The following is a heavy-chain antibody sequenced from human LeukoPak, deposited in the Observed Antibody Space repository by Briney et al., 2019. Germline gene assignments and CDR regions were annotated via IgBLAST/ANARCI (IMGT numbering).Heavy chain of an antibody. D-gene: IGHD3-3*01. Sequence: SETLSLTCTVSGGSISSSSYYWGWIRQPPGKGLEWIGSIYYSGSTYYNPSLKSRVTISVDTSKNQFSLKLSSVTAADTAVYCCARHYDFWSGYWGEYFDYWGQGTLSPSPQ. CDR3: ARHYDFWSGYWGEYFDY. J-gene: IGHJ4*02. CDR2: IYYSGST. CDR1: GGSISSSSYY. V-gene: IGHV4-39*01.